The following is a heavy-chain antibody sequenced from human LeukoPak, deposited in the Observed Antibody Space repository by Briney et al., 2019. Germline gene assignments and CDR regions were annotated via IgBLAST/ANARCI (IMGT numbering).Heavy chain of an antibody. V-gene: IGHV4-59*01. J-gene: IGHJ4*02. CDR3: ARDTTVASGMQY. Sequence: SETLSLTCTVSGGSISTFSWSWIRQLPGKGLEWIGSIYIKSTNYNPSLKSRVAISVDTSKNQFSLRLDSVTTADTPVYYCARDTTVASGMQYWGQGTLVTVSS. CDR1: GGSISTFS. D-gene: IGHD6-19*01. CDR2: IYIKST.